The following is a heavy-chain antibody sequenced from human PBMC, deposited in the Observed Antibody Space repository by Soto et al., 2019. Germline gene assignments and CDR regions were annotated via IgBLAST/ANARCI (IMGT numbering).Heavy chain of an antibody. J-gene: IGHJ4*02. CDR1: GGSISNYY. CDR3: ANYPTTVTSDY. V-gene: IGHV4-59*01. CDR2: IYYSGST. Sequence: SETLSLTCTVSGGSISNYYWSWIRQPPGKGLEWIGYIYYSGSTNYNPSLKSRVTISVDTSKNQFSLKLSSVTAADTAVYYCANYPTTVTSDYWGQGTLVTVSS. D-gene: IGHD4-17*01.